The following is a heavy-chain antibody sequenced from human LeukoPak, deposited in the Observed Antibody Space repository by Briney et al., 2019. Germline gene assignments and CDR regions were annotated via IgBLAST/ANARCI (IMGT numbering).Heavy chain of an antibody. V-gene: IGHV4-59*08. CDR1: GGFISSYY. Sequence: SETLSLTCTVSGGFISSYYWSWVRQPPGKGLEWIGYIYYSGSTNYNPSLKSRGTISVDSSKHQSSLKLSSVTAADTAVYYCAMLIGPYYDILTGYSEGGYWGQGTLVTVSS. CDR2: IYYSGST. J-gene: IGHJ4*02. CDR3: AMLIGPYYDILTGYSEGGY. D-gene: IGHD3-9*01.